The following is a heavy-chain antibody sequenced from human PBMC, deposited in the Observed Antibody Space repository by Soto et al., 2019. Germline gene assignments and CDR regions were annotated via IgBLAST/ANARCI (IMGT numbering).Heavy chain of an antibody. D-gene: IGHD2-15*01. J-gene: IGHJ6*02. CDR2: ISAYNGNT. V-gene: IGHV1-18*04. Sequence: GASVKVSCKASGYTFTSYGISWVRQAPGQGLEWMGWISAYNGNTNYAQKLQGRVTMTTDTSASTAYMELRSLRSDDTAVYYCASRCSGGSCYDYYGMDVWGQGTTVTVSS. CDR1: GYTFTSYG. CDR3: ASRCSGGSCYDYYGMDV.